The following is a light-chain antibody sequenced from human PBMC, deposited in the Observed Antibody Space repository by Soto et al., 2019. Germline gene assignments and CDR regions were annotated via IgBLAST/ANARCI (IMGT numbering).Light chain of an antibody. CDR3: HQRSNWPPDT. Sequence: EIVLTQSPGTLSLSPGERATLSCRASQSVSNNYLAWYQQKPGQAPRLLIYGASNRATGVPDRFSGSGSGTDFTLTISRLEPEDFAVYYCHQRSNWPPDTFGQGTRLEIK. CDR2: GAS. CDR1: QSVSNNY. V-gene: IGKV3D-20*02. J-gene: IGKJ5*01.